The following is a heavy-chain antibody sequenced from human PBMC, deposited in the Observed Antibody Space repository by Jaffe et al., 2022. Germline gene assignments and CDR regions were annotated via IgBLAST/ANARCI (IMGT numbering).Heavy chain of an antibody. CDR3: ARHGGGEGYCTGGVCYYFRGYFDY. Sequence: QLQLQESGPGLVKPSETLSLTCTVSGGSISSSSYYWGWIRQPPGKGLEWIGSIYYSGSTYYNPSLKSRVTISVDTSKNQFSLKLSSVTAADTAVYYCARHGGGEGYCTGGVCYYFRGYFDYWGQGTLVTVSS. J-gene: IGHJ4*02. V-gene: IGHV4-39*01. CDR1: GGSISSSSYY. CDR2: IYYSGST. D-gene: IGHD2-8*02.